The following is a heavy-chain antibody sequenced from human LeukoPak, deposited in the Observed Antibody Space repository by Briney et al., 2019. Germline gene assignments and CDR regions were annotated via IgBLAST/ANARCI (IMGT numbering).Heavy chain of an antibody. CDR1: GFTFDDYG. D-gene: IGHD6-13*01. CDR2: INWNGGST. CDR3: ARDRQQPPDDAFDI. Sequence: GGSLRLSCAASGFTFDDYGMSWVRQAPGKGLEWVSGINWNGGSTGYADSVKGRFTISRDNAKNSLYLQMNSLRAEDTALYHCARDRQQPPDDAFDIWGQGTMVTVSS. J-gene: IGHJ3*02. V-gene: IGHV3-20*01.